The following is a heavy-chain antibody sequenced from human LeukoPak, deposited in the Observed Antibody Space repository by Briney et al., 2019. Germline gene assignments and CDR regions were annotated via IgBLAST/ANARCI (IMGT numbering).Heavy chain of an antibody. D-gene: IGHD4-17*01. CDR1: GFVFSNYW. Sequence: GGSLRLSCAASGFVFSNYWMYWVRQAPGRGLVWVSRINPDGSSIGYADSVKGRFTISRDNSKNTLYLQMSSLRAEDTAVYYCAKGHRYGAYGGDDAFDIWGQGTLVTVSS. CDR3: AKGHRYGAYGGDDAFDI. J-gene: IGHJ3*02. CDR2: INPDGSSI. V-gene: IGHV3-74*01.